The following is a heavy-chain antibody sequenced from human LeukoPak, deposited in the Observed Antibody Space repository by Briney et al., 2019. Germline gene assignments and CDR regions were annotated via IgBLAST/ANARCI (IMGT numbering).Heavy chain of an antibody. Sequence: PGGSLRLSCAASGFTFSNYAMSWVRQAPGKGLEWVSSFSGSGHSTYYADSVKGRFTISRDNSKNTLYLQMNSLRAEDTAVYYCAKLLWFGELLDAFDVWGQGTMVTVSS. J-gene: IGHJ3*01. CDR1: GFTFSNYA. V-gene: IGHV3-23*01. CDR2: FSGSGHST. CDR3: AKLLWFGELLDAFDV. D-gene: IGHD3-10*01.